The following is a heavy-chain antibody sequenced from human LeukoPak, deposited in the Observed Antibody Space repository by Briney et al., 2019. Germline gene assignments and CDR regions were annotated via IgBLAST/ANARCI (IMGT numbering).Heavy chain of an antibody. CDR3: ARDTLGEGDDSDNAVYYDY. CDR1: GFTFSSYW. CDR2: IKQDGNEK. D-gene: IGHD3-22*01. V-gene: IGHV3-7*01. Sequence: PGGSLRLSCAASGFTFSSYWMSWVRQAPGKGLEWVANIKQDGNEKYYVDSVKGRFTISRDNAKNSLYLQMNSLRGEDTAVYYCARDTLGEGDDSDNAVYYDYWGQGTLVTVSS. J-gene: IGHJ4*01.